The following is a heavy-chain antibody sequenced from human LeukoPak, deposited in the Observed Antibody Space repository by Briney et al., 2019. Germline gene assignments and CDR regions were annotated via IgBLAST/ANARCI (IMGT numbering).Heavy chain of an antibody. CDR1: GYNFATYW. J-gene: IGHJ3*02. V-gene: IGHV5-51*01. CDR2: IYPGDSDT. D-gene: IGHD5-18*01. CDR3: ARQSLDTALVTGFVGAFDI. Sequence: GESLKISCKGSGYNFATYWIGWVRQMPGKGLEWMGIIYPGDSDTRYSPSFQGQVTISGDKSISTAYLQWSSLKASDTAMYYCARQSLDTALVTGFVGAFDIWGQGTMVTVSS.